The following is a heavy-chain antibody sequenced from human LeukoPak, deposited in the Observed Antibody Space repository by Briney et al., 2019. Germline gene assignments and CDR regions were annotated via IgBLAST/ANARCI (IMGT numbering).Heavy chain of an antibody. D-gene: IGHD3-10*01. J-gene: IGHJ6*03. V-gene: IGHV4-39*07. CDR2: ISYSGST. CDR1: GGSISSSSYY. CDR3: ARGVRDVASPLYFMDV. Sequence: SETLSLTCTVSGGSISSSSYYWGWIRQPPGKGLEWIGSISYSGSTYYNPSLKSRVTISVDTSKNQFSLKLSSVTAADTAVYFCARGVRDVASPLYFMDVWGKGTTVTVSS.